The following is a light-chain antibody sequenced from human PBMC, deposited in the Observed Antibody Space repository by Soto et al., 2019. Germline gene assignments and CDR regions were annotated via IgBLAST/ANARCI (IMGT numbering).Light chain of an antibody. CDR3: QQYNNWPWT. V-gene: IGKV3-15*01. J-gene: IGKJ1*01. CDR2: GAS. Sequence: EIVMTQSPATLSVSPGGRATLSCRASQSISDTLAWYQQKPGQAPRLLIYGASTRAPGFPARFSGSGSGTDFTLTIISLQSEDFAVYYCQQYNNWPWTFGQGTKVEIK. CDR1: QSISDT.